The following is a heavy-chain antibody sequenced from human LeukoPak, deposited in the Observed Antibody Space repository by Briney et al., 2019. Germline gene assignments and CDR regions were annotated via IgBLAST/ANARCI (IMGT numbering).Heavy chain of an antibody. CDR3: ARLNVGIAVVGADY. CDR1: GFTFSSFE. D-gene: IGHD6-19*01. V-gene: IGHV3-48*03. J-gene: IGHJ4*02. CDR2: ISSSGSTI. Sequence: GGSLRLSCAASGFTFSSFEMNWVRQAPGKGLEWVSYISSSGSTIYYADSVKGRFTISRDNAKNSLYLQMNSLRAEDTAVYYCARLNVGIAVVGADYWGQGTLVTVSS.